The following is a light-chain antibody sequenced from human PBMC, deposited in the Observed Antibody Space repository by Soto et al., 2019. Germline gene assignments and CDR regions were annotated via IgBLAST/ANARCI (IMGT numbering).Light chain of an antibody. V-gene: IGLV8-61*01. CDR3: VLYMGSGISV. CDR2: NTN. CDR1: FGSVSTTYY. J-gene: IGLJ3*02. Sequence: QTVVTQEPSFSVSPGRTVTLTCGLSFGSVSTTYYPSWYQQTPGQAPRTLIYNTNIRSSGVPDRFSGSILGNKAALIITGAQADDESDYYCVLYMGSGISVFGGGTKLTV.